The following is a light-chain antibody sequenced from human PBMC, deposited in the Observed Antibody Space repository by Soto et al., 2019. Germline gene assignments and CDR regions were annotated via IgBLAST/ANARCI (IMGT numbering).Light chain of an antibody. CDR3: QQYNSSPWT. CDR1: RSISSW. V-gene: IGKV1-5*03. Sequence: DIQMTQSPSTLSASVGDRVTVTCRASRSISSWVAWYQQKPGKAPKLLIYKASALESGLPSRFSGSGSGTEFTLTISSLQPDDFATYYCQQYNSSPWTFGQGTKVEVK. CDR2: KAS. J-gene: IGKJ1*01.